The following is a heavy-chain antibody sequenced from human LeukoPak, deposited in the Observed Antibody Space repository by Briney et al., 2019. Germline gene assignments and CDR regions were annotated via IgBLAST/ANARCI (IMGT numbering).Heavy chain of an antibody. CDR2: ISYDGSNK. J-gene: IGHJ6*03. CDR1: GFTCSSYG. V-gene: IGHV3-30*18. CDR3: AKVAVTTDAYSHYYYYMDV. Sequence: PGGSLRLSGAASGFTCSSYGMHWVRQAPGKGLEWVAVISYDGSNKYYADSVKGRFTISRDKSKNTLYLQMNSLRAEDTAVYYCAKVAVTTDAYSHYYYYMDVWGKGTTVTVSS. D-gene: IGHD4-17*01.